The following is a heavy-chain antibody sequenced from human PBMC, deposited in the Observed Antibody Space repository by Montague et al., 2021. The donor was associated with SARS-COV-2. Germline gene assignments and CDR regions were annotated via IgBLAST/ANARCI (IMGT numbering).Heavy chain of an antibody. CDR1: GFSLSTSGVT. V-gene: IGHV2-70*01. J-gene: IGHJ6*01. D-gene: IGHD6-13*01. Sequence: PALVKPTQTLTLTCTLSGFSLSTSGVTVSWIRQPPGKALEWLALIYWDDDKYYSPSLKTRLTISKDTSKNQVVLTMTNMDPVDTATYYCARMAAAQQRVLGGGYDYYGMEVWGQGTSVTVSS. CDR3: ARMAAAQQRVLGGGYDYYGMEV. CDR2: IYWDDDK.